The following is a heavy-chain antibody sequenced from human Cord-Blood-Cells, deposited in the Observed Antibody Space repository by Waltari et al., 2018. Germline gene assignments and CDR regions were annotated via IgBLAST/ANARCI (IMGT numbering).Heavy chain of an antibody. CDR1: GGSISSSSYY. CDR2: IYYSGST. Sequence: QLQLQESGPGLVKPSETLSLTCTVSGGSISSSSYYWGWIRQPPGKGLVWIGSIYYSGSTYYNPSLKSRVTISVDTSKNQFSLKLSSVTAADTAVYYCARQPRITIFGVVISAFDYWGQGTLVTVSS. D-gene: IGHD3-3*01. CDR3: ARQPRITIFGVVISAFDY. J-gene: IGHJ4*02. V-gene: IGHV4-39*01.